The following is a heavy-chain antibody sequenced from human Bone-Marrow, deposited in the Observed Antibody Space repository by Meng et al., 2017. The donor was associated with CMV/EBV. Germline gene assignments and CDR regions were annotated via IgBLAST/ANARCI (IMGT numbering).Heavy chain of an antibody. V-gene: IGHV1-2*02. Sequence: ASVKVSCKASGYTFTGYYMHWVRQAPGQGLEWMGWINPNSGGTNYAQKFQGRVTMTRDTSISTAYMELSRLRSDDTAVYYCARDEQQHHGPADYWGQGTLVPVSS. CDR2: INPNSGGT. J-gene: IGHJ4*02. CDR3: ARDEQQHHGPADY. D-gene: IGHD6-13*01. CDR1: GYTFTGYY.